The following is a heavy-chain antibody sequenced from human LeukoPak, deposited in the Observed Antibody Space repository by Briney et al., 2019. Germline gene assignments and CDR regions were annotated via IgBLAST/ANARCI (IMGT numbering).Heavy chain of an antibody. CDR3: ARSIFGATSNPYYFDY. D-gene: IGHD3-3*01. Sequence: SETLSLTCTVSGGSISTHYWSWIRQPPGKGLEYIGFIYSSVSTNYNPSLKSRVTMSLDTSKNQFSLKLSSVTAADTAVYYCARSIFGATSNPYYFDYWGQGTLVTVSS. V-gene: IGHV4-59*08. J-gene: IGHJ4*02. CDR1: GGSISTHY. CDR2: IYSSVST.